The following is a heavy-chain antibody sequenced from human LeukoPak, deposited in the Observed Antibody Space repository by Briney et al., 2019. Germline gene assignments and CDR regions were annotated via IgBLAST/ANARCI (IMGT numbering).Heavy chain of an antibody. CDR1: GFTFDDYA. V-gene: IGHV3-21*06. CDR3: ARRGSGFCASTSCPGAFDT. D-gene: IGHD2-2*01. Sequence: GRSLRLSCVASGFTFDDYAMHWVRQVPGKGLEWVSSISSHGNHIYYADSVKGRFSVSRDNAKNTLYLLMNSLRDEDTAIYYCARRGSGFCASTSCPGAFDTWGQGTMVTVSS. CDR2: ISSHGNHI. J-gene: IGHJ3*02.